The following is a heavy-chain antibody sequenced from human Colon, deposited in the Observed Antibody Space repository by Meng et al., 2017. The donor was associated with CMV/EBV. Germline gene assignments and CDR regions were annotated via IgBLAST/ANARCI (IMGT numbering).Heavy chain of an antibody. CDR1: GYTFTGYY. CDR2: VDPNSGGT. V-gene: IGHV1-2*02. Sequence: QVQLVRSGAEVKKPXXXXXXSCKASGYTFTGYYMHWVRQAPGQGLEWMGWVDPNSGGTNYAQKFQGRVTMTRDTSINTAYMELSRLRSDDTAVYYCARKMGVYYFDYWGQGTLVTVSS. J-gene: IGHJ4*02. CDR3: ARKMGVYYFDY. D-gene: IGHD2-8*02.